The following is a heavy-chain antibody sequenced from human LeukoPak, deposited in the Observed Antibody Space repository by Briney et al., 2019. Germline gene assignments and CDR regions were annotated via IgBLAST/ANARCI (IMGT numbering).Heavy chain of an antibody. V-gene: IGHV4-31*03. CDR1: GGSISRGGYY. CDR3: ARDAGSSGYYY. D-gene: IGHD3-22*01. J-gene: IGHJ4*02. CDR2: IYYSGST. Sequence: SETLSLTCTVSGGSISRGGYYWSWIRQHPGKGLEWIGYIYYSGSTYYNPSLKSRVTISVDTSKNQFSLKLSSVTAADTAVYYCARDAGSSGYYYWGQGTLVTVSS.